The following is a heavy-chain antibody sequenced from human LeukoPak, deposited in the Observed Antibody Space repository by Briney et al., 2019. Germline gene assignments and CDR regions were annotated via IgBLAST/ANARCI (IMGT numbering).Heavy chain of an antibody. Sequence: GGSLRLSCAASGLTVSSSYMSWVRQAPGKGRECVSIIYNDGSTYYADSMKGRFTISRNNSKNTLYLQVNSLRAEDTAMYYCARNILFAFDIWGQGTMVTVSS. V-gene: IGHV3-53*01. CDR2: IYNDGST. CDR3: ARNILFAFDI. D-gene: IGHD2/OR15-2a*01. J-gene: IGHJ3*02. CDR1: GLTVSSSY.